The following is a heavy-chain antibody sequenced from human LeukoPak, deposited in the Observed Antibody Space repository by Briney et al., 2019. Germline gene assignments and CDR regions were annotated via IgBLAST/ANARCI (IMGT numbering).Heavy chain of an antibody. CDR2: IYYSGST. CDR1: GGSISSSSYY. V-gene: IGHV4-30-4*08. Sequence: SQTLSLTCTVSGGSISSSSYYWGWIRQPPGKGLEWIGYIYYSGSTYYNPSLKSRVTISVDTSKNQFSLKLSSVTAADTAVYYCARVGPVTTLDYWGQGTLVTVSS. D-gene: IGHD4-17*01. CDR3: ARVGPVTTLDY. J-gene: IGHJ4*02.